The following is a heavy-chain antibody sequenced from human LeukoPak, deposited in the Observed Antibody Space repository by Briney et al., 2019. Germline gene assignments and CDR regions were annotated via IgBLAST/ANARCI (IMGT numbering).Heavy chain of an antibody. CDR1: GYSISSGYY. V-gene: IGHV4-38-2*02. J-gene: IGHJ3*02. CDR3: ARERLYGDSVAFDI. D-gene: IGHD4-17*01. Sequence: SETLSLTCAVSGYSISSGYYWGWIRQPPGKGLXXXXSIYHSGSTYYNPSLKSRVTISVDTSKNQFSLKLSSVTAADTAVYYCARERLYGDSVAFDIWGQGTMVTVSS. CDR2: IYHSGST.